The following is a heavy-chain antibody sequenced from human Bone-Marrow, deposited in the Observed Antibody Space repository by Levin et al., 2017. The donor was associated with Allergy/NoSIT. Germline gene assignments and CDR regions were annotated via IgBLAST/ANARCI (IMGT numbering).Heavy chain of an antibody. Sequence: QTLSLTCTLSGFSLSTNGMCVSWLRQPPGKALEWLARIDWDGDKYYNTSLKTRLTISKDTSKNKVVLKMTNMDPVDTATYFCARIAPYASAFSVFDYWGQGTPVAVSS. V-gene: IGHV2-70*11. CDR2: IDWDGDK. D-gene: IGHD2-2*01. CDR1: GFSLSTNGMC. J-gene: IGHJ4*02. CDR3: ARIAPYASAFSVFDY.